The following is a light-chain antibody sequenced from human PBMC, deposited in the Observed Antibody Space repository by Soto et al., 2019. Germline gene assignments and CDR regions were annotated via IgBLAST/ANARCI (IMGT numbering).Light chain of an antibody. V-gene: IGLV1-40*01. CDR1: SSNLGAGYD. Sequence: QSVLTQPPSVSGAPGQRVTISCTGNSSNLGAGYDVHWYQQLPGAAPKLVIFGNRNRPSGVPERFSGSKSGTSASLAITGLQAEDEADYYCHSYDSSLSGSRVFGGGTKLTVL. J-gene: IGLJ2*01. CDR3: HSYDSSLSGSRV. CDR2: GNR.